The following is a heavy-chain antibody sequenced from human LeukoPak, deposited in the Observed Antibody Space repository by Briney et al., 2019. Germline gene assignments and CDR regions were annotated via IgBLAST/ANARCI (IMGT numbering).Heavy chain of an antibody. V-gene: IGHV4-59*01. CDR3: ARGRGPYNFDY. Sequence: PSETLSLTCTVSGGSISSYYWSWIRQPPGKGLEWIGYIYYSGSTNYNPSLKSRVTISVDTSKNQFSLKLSSVTAADTAVYYCARGRGPYNFDYWGQGTLVTVSS. J-gene: IGHJ4*02. D-gene: IGHD3-16*01. CDR2: IYYSGST. CDR1: GGSISSYY.